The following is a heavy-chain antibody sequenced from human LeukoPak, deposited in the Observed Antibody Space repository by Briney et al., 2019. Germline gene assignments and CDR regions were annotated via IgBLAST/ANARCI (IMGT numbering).Heavy chain of an antibody. J-gene: IGHJ3*02. CDR1: GYTFTSYY. D-gene: IGHD3-22*01. Sequence: ASVKVSCKASGYTFTSYYMHWVRQAPGQGLEWMGIINPSGGSTSYAQKFQGRVTMTRDTSTSTVYMELSSLRSEDTAVYYCARTPASVSYCDSSGYYNYAFDIWGQGTMVTVSS. V-gene: IGHV1-46*01. CDR2: INPSGGST. CDR3: ARTPASVSYCDSSGYYNYAFDI.